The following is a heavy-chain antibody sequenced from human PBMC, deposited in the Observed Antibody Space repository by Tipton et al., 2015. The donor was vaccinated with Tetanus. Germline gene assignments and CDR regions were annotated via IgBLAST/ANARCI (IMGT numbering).Heavy chain of an antibody. CDR3: ARDRGEDWTNFYYMDV. V-gene: IGHV3-7*01. CDR2: INRNGGGK. Sequence: SLRLSCSASGFIFSNYWMSWVRQAPGKGLEWVANINRNGGGKYYVDSVKGRFTISRDEAKKSVYLEMSSLTVGDTAVYYCARDRGEDWTNFYYMDVWGKGATVNVSS. J-gene: IGHJ6*03. D-gene: IGHD3/OR15-3a*01. CDR1: GFIFSNYW.